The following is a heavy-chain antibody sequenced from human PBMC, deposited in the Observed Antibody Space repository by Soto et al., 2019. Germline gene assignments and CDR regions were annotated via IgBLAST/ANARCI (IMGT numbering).Heavy chain of an antibody. J-gene: IGHJ4*02. CDR3: AKDPYGDSLL. D-gene: IGHD4-17*01. CDR2: ISSDGTKK. Sequence: QVQLVESGGGVVQPGRSLRLSCAASSFTFTSYDLHWVRQAPGKGLEWVAFISSDGTKKYYAVSVKGRFTLSRDNSKNTLYLQMNSLRPEDTAVYHCAKDPYGDSLLWCQGTLLTVSS. V-gene: IGHV3-30*18. CDR1: SFTFTSYD.